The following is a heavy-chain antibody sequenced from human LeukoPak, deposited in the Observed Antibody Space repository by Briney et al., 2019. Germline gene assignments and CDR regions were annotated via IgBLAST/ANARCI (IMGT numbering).Heavy chain of an antibody. Sequence: ASETLSLTCTVSGGSISSGDYYWSWIRQPPGKGLEWIGYIYYSGSTYYNPSLKSRVTISVDTSKNQFSLKLSSVTAADTAVYYCARYDSSGYYYIYAFDIWGQGTMVTVPS. J-gene: IGHJ3*02. CDR1: GGSISSGDYY. CDR2: IYYSGST. V-gene: IGHV4-30-4*01. CDR3: ARYDSSGYYYIYAFDI. D-gene: IGHD3-22*01.